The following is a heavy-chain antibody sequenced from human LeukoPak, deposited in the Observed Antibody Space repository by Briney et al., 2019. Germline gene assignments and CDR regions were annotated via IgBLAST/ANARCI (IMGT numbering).Heavy chain of an antibody. V-gene: IGHV4-39*07. CDR1: GGSISSSSYY. J-gene: IGHJ5*02. Sequence: PSETLSLTCTVSGGSISSSSYYRGWIRQPPGKGLEWIGSIYYSGSTYYNPSLKSRVTISVDTSKNQFSLKLSSVTAADTAVYYCARVVRSGTTSKWFDPWGQGTLVTVSS. D-gene: IGHD1-1*01. CDR3: ARVVRSGTTSKWFDP. CDR2: IYYSGST.